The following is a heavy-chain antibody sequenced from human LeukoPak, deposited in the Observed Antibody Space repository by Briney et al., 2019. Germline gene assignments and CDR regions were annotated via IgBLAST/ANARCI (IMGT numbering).Heavy chain of an antibody. V-gene: IGHV4-4*02. Sequence: SGTLSLTCGVSGGSISSTNWWSWVRQPPGQGLEWIGEFSLSGVTNYTPSFKSRVTMSLDRSKNHLSLTLTSVTAADTAVYYCSRESGAFSPFGHWGQGTLVTVSS. CDR1: GGSISSTNW. D-gene: IGHD1-26*01. J-gene: IGHJ4*02. CDR2: FSLSGVT. CDR3: SRESGAFSPFGH.